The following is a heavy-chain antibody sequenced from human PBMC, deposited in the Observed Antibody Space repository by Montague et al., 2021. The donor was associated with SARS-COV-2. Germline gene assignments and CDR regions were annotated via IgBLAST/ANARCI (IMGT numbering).Heavy chain of an antibody. J-gene: IGHJ4*02. CDR1: GGSISRGYYY. CDR2: IYRSGSP. D-gene: IGHD5-18*01. Sequence: TLSLTCTVSGGSISRGYYYWSWIRLPARKGLEWIGRIYRSGSPNYSPSLESRVVLSVDTSRNQFSMKMTSVTAADTAVYYCARGVDTGVVTVTGGFDSWGQGTLVIVSS. V-gene: IGHV4-61*02. CDR3: ARGVDTGVVTVTGGFDS.